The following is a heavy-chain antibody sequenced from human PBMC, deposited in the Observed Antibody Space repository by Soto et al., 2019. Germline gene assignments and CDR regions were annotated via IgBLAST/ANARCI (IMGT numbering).Heavy chain of an antibody. V-gene: IGHV3-23*01. J-gene: IGHJ4*02. CDR1: GLTFKNYG. CDR2: IDTSGGGT. Sequence: EVQMLESGGALVQPGGSLRLSCAVSGLTFKNYGMSWVRQAPGKGLEWVSTIDTSGGGTYYADSVKGRFTICRDNSKNTLYLQMNSLRDEDTALYYCASDYWGQGSRVTVSP. CDR3: ASDY.